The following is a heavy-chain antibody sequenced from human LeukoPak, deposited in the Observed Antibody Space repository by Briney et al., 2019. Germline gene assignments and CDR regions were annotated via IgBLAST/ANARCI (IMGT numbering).Heavy chain of an antibody. V-gene: IGHV4-59*08. CDR2: LYHSGST. CDR3: ASSRLYYFDY. J-gene: IGHJ4*02. D-gene: IGHD3-22*01. Sequence: PSETLSLTCTVSGGSISTYYWSWIRQPPGKGLEWIGTLYHSGSTYYNPSLKSRVTISIDTSKNQFSLKLSSVTAADTAVYYCASSRLYYFDYWGQGTLVTVSS. CDR1: GGSISTYY.